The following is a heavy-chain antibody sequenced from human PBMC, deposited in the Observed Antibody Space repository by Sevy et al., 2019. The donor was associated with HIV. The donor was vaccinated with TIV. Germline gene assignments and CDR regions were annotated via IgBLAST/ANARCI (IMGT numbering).Heavy chain of an antibody. CDR2: IRSKSNSHAT. CDR3: TRHRLSMVRGIIMAPYFDY. D-gene: IGHD3-10*01. Sequence: GGSLRLSCAASGFTFSGSAIHWVRQASGKGLEWVGRIRSKSNSHATASAASVKGRFTISRDDSKNTAYLQMNSLKTEDTAVYYCTRHRLSMVRGIIMAPYFDYWGPGTLVTVSS. J-gene: IGHJ4*02. CDR1: GFTFSGSA. V-gene: IGHV3-73*01.